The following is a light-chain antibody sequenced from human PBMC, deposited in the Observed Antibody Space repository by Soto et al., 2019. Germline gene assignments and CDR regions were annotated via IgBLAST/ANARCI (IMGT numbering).Light chain of an antibody. J-gene: IGLJ1*01. Sequence: QSVLTQPPSASGTPGQRVTISCSESSSNIGSNYVYWYQQLPGTAPKLLIYSNNQRPSGVPDRFSGSKSGTSASLAISGLRSEDEADYYCAAWDDSLSGRYVFGTGTKLTVL. CDR3: AAWDDSLSGRYV. CDR2: SNN. CDR1: SSNIGSNY. V-gene: IGLV1-47*02.